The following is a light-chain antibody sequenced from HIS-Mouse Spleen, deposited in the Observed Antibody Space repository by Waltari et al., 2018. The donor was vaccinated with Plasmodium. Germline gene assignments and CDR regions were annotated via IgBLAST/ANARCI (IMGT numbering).Light chain of an antibody. CDR2: DVS. CDR3: CSYAGSYTWV. V-gene: IGLV2-11*01. Sequence: QSALTQPRPVSGSPGQSVTISCTATSSDFGGYNYVSWYQQPPGKAPKLMIYDVSKRPSGVPDRFSGSKSGNTASLTISGLQAEDEADYYCCSYAGSYTWVFGGGTKLTVL. CDR1: SSDFGGYNY. J-gene: IGLJ2*01.